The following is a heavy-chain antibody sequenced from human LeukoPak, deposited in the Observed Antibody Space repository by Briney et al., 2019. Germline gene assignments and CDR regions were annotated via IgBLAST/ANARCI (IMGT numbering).Heavy chain of an antibody. CDR1: GYSFTSYW. CDR2: IYPGDSDT. Sequence: GESLQISCKGSGYSFTSYWIGWVRQMPGKGLEWMGIIYPGDSDTRYSPSFQGQVTISADKSISTAYLQWSSLKASDTAMYYCARDYCSSTSCYGGAYYYYGMDVWGQGTTVTVSS. J-gene: IGHJ6*02. D-gene: IGHD2-2*01. CDR3: ARDYCSSTSCYGGAYYYYGMDV. V-gene: IGHV5-51*01.